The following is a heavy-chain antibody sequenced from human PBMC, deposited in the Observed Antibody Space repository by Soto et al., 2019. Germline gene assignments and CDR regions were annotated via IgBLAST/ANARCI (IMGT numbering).Heavy chain of an antibody. Sequence: QEQLVESGGGLVKPGGSLRLSCEASGFTFSDHFMSWIRQAPGKGLELVSYINRGSTYTDYAVSVRGRFSVSRHNAKNSMYLQTNSLRIEKTTIYFCVPGTYHRDDAYDIWGQGTMVTV. CDR3: VPGTYHRDDAYDI. CDR1: GFTFSDHF. J-gene: IGHJ3*02. CDR2: INRGSTYT. V-gene: IGHV3-11*06. D-gene: IGHD1-26*01.